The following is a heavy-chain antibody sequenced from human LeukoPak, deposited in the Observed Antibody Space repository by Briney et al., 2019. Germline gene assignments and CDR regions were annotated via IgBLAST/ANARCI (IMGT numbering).Heavy chain of an antibody. CDR3: ASYSSGWYGVDWFDP. D-gene: IGHD6-19*01. CDR2: ISSSSSYI. J-gene: IGHJ5*02. V-gene: IGHV3-21*01. Sequence: GGSLRLSCAASGFTFSSYSMNWVRQAPGKGLEWVSSISSSSSYIYYADSVKGRFTISRDNAKNSLYLQMNSLRAEDTAVYYCASYSSGWYGVDWFDPWGQGTLVTVSS. CDR1: GFTFSSYS.